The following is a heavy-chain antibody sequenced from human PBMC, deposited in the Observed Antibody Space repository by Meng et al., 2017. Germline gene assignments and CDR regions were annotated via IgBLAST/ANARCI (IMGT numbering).Heavy chain of an antibody. CDR3: ARVVRGVRGVIGQ. V-gene: IGHV1-8*03. CDR2: MNPNSGNT. D-gene: IGHD3-10*01. J-gene: IGHJ4*01. CDR1: GYTFTSYD. Sequence: ASVKVSCKASGYTFTSYDINWVRQATGQGLEWMGWMNPNSGNTGYAQKFQGRVTITRNTSISTAYMELSSLRSEDTAVYYCARVVRGVRGVIGQWGQGTLVTVSS.